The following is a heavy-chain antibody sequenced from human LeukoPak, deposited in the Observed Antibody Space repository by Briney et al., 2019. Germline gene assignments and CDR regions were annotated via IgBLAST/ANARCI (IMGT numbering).Heavy chain of an antibody. V-gene: IGHV3-33*06. Sequence: SGGSLRLSCAASGFTFSSYGMHWVRQAPGKGLEWVAVIWYDGSNKYYADSVKGRFTFSRDNSKNTLYLQMNSLRAEDTAVYFCAKDYDMWTGSLDYWGQGTLVTVSS. J-gene: IGHJ4*02. CDR3: AKDYDMWTGSLDY. D-gene: IGHD3-9*01. CDR1: GFTFSSYG. CDR2: IWYDGSNK.